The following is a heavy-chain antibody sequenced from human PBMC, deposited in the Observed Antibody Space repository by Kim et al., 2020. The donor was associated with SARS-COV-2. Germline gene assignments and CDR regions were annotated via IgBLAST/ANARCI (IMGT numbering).Heavy chain of an antibody. CDR1: GYTFTSYD. V-gene: IGHV1-8*01. J-gene: IGHJ4*02. CDR2: MNPNSGNT. D-gene: IGHD3-10*01. Sequence: ASVKVSCKASGYTFTSYDINWVRQATGQGLEWMGWMNPNSGNTGYAQKFQGRVTMTRNTSISTAYMELSSLRSEDTAVYYCARGFITMVRGVTPLGYWGQGTLGTVSS. CDR3: ARGFITMVRGVTPLGY.